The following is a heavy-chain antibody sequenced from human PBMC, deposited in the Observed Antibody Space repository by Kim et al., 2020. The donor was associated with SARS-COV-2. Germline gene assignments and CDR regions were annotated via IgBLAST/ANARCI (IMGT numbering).Heavy chain of an antibody. CDR3: AQDFSSWWELLNSWLYFSDGTVA. V-gene: IGHV3-30*18. CDR1: GFTFSSYG. J-gene: IGHJ6*04. D-gene: IGHD1-26*01. CDR2: ISYDGSNI. Sequence: GGSLRLSCAASGFTFSSYGMHWVRQAPGKGLEWVAVISYDGSNIYYADSVKRRFTISRDNSKNTLYLQMNSLRADDTDVYYCAQDFSSWWELLNSWLYFSDGTVARGDGTTLTLSS.